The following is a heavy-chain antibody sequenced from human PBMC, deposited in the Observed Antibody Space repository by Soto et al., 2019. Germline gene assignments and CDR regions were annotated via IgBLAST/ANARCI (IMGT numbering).Heavy chain of an antibody. Sequence: PGGSLRLSCAASGFTFSSYGMHWVRQAPGKGLEWVAVISYDGSNKYSADSVKGRFTISRDNSKNTLYLQMNSLRAEDTAVYYCAKGKGVGATHYGMDVWGQGTTVTVSS. V-gene: IGHV3-30*18. CDR2: ISYDGSNK. D-gene: IGHD1-26*01. CDR3: AKGKGVGATHYGMDV. J-gene: IGHJ6*02. CDR1: GFTFSSYG.